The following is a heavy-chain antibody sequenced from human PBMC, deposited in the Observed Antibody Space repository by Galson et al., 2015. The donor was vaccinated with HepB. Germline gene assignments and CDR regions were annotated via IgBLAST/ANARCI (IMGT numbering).Heavy chain of an antibody. CDR2: ISYDGSNK. CDR3: AKEGIYYDSSGYYYATGTTPYFDY. Sequence: LRLSCAASGFTFSSYGMHWVRQAPGKGLEWVAVISYDGSNKYYADSVKGRFTISRDNSKNTLYLQMNSLRAEDTAVYYCAKEGIYYDSSGYYYATGTTPYFDYWGQGTLVTVSS. D-gene: IGHD3-22*01. CDR1: GFTFSSYG. V-gene: IGHV3-30*18. J-gene: IGHJ4*02.